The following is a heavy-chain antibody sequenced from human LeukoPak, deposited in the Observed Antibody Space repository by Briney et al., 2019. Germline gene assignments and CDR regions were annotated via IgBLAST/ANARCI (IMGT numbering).Heavy chain of an antibody. J-gene: IGHJ4*02. CDR2: IYYGGST. V-gene: IGHV4-61*01. CDR3: ARGEYGLFDY. D-gene: IGHD2/OR15-2a*01. CDR1: GGSISGGSYY. Sequence: TLSLTCTVSGGSISGGSYYWSWIRQPPGKGLEWIGYIYYGGSTKYNLSLKSRVTISVDTSKNQLSLKLSSVTAADTAVYYCARGEYGLFDYWGQGTLVTVSS.